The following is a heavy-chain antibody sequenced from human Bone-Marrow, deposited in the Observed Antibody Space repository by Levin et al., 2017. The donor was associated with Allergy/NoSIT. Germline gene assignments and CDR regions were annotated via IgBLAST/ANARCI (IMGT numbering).Heavy chain of an antibody. J-gene: IGHJ6*02. V-gene: IGHV3-53*01. CDR1: GFTVSSNS. CDR2: VYSDGTT. D-gene: IGHD5-18*01. Sequence: PGGSLRLSCAASGFTVSSNSMNWVRQAPGKGLEWVSLVYSDGTTYYADSVKGRFAISRDNAKNTVYLQMNSLRFEDTGIYYCARDPGIQLSMDVWGQGTPVTVSS. CDR3: ARDPGIQLSMDV.